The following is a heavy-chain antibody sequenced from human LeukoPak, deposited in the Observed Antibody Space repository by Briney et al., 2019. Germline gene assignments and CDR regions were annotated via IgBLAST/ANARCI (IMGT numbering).Heavy chain of an antibody. CDR3: AREGDNWGYDEFFDV. J-gene: IGHJ3*01. Sequence: ASVKVSCKASGYTFTAYFMHWVRQAPGQGLEWMGWINPNSGATNYAQKFQGRVTMTRDTSISTAYLELNRLTSDDSAKYYCAREGDNWGYDEFFDVWGQGTMVTVSS. D-gene: IGHD7-27*01. V-gene: IGHV1-2*02. CDR1: GYTFTAYF. CDR2: INPNSGAT.